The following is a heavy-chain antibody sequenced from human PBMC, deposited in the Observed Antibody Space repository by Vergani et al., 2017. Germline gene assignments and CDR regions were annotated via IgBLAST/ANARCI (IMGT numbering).Heavy chain of an antibody. CDR2: INHSGST. CDR1: GGSFSGYY. Sequence: QVQLQQWGAGLLKPSETLSLTCAVYGGSFSGYYWSWIRQPPGKGLEWIGEINHSGSTNYNPSLKSRVTISVDTSKNQFSLKLTSVTAADTAVYYCARGDRPPVYDFWSGYYMTGLDYWGQGTLVTVSS. D-gene: IGHD3-3*01. V-gene: IGHV4-34*01. CDR3: ARGDRPPVYDFWSGYYMTGLDY. J-gene: IGHJ4*02.